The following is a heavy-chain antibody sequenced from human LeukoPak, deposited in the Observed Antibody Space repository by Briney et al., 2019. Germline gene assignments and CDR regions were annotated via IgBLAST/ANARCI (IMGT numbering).Heavy chain of an antibody. CDR1: GGSLRGYY. V-gene: IGHV4-34*01. Sequence: SESLSLTPAVYGGSLRGYYWSSIRPPPRERLEWIWEINHSGSTNYNPSLKSRVNISLDTSKNQFSLKLSSVTAAATAVYYCARPHSRGDYDSSGYPYDYWGQGTLVTVSS. CDR2: INHSGST. CDR3: ARPHSRGDYDSSGYPYDY. D-gene: IGHD3-22*01. J-gene: IGHJ4*02.